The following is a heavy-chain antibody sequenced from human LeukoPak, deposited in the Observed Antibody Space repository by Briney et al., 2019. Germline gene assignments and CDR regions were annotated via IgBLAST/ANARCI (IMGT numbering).Heavy chain of an antibody. CDR1: GYTFTSYD. Sequence: GASVKVSCKASGYTFTSYDINWVRQATGQGLEWMGWMNPNSGNTGYAQKLQGRVTITRNTSISTAYMELSSLRSEDTAVYYCARASHNGDYYDYWGQGTLVTVSS. J-gene: IGHJ4*02. CDR2: MNPNSGNT. V-gene: IGHV1-8*03. CDR3: ARASHNGDYYDY. D-gene: IGHD4-17*01.